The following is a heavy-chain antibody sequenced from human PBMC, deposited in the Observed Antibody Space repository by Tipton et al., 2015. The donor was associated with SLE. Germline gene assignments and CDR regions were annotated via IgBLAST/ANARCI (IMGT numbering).Heavy chain of an antibody. CDR1: GGSFSGYY. V-gene: IGHV4-34*01. D-gene: IGHD2-21*01. J-gene: IGHJ4*02. CDR3: ARASPYRTLDY. Sequence: TLSLTCAVYGGSFSGYYWSWIRQPPGKGLEWIGEINHSGSTNYNPSLKSRVTISVDTSKTQFSLKLSSVTAADTAVYYCARASPYRTLDYWGQGTLVTVSS. CDR2: INHSGST.